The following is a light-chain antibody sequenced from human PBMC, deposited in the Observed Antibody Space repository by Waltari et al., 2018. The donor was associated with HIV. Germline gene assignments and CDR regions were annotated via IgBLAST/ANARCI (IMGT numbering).Light chain of an antibody. CDR3: AAWDDSLNDWL. CDR2: ANN. V-gene: IGLV1-44*01. J-gene: IGLJ3*02. CDR1: SSNIASNT. Sequence: QSVLTQPPSASGTPGQRVTISCSGSSSNIASNTVNWYQQLPGTAPKPLSHANNQRPSGVPDRFSGSKSDTSASLAISGLQSEDEADFYCAAWDDSLNDWLFGGGTKLTVL.